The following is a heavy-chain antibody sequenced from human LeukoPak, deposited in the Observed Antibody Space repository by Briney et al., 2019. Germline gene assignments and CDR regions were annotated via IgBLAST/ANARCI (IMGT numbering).Heavy chain of an antibody. CDR1: GFTFSTYS. CDR3: ARDIAMVRGVIGDY. D-gene: IGHD3-10*01. Sequence: GGSLRLSCAASGFTFSTYSMNWVRQAPGKGLEWVSSITSSSSYMYYADSVKGRFTISRDNAKNSLYLQMNSLRAEDTAVYYCARDIAMVRGVIGDYWGQGTLVTVSS. J-gene: IGHJ4*02. V-gene: IGHV3-21*01. CDR2: ITSSSSYM.